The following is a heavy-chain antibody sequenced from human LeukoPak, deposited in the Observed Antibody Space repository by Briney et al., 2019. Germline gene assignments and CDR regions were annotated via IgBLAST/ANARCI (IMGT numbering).Heavy chain of an antibody. CDR2: INHSGST. D-gene: IGHD3-3*01. Sequence: PSETLSLTCAVYGGSFSGYYWSWIRQPPGKGLEWIGEINHSGSTNYNPSLKSRVTISVDTSKKQFSLKLSSVTAADTAVYYCARGAWSGYTDYWGQGTLVTVSS. CDR1: GGSFSGYY. CDR3: ARGAWSGYTDY. J-gene: IGHJ4*02. V-gene: IGHV4-34*01.